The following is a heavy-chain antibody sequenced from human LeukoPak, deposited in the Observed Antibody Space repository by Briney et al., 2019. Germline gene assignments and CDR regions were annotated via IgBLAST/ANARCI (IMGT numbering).Heavy chain of an antibody. J-gene: IGHJ4*02. CDR3: ARLTIRRYYFDY. D-gene: IGHD4/OR15-4a*01. V-gene: IGHV5-51*01. CDR1: GYTFSNYW. CDR2: IFPGDSDT. Sequence: GESLKISCKASGYTFSNYWIAWLRQMPGKGLGWMGVIFPGDSDTRYSPSFQGQVTISADKSISTAYLQWGSLKASYTAMYYCARLTIRRYYFDYWGQGTLVTVSS.